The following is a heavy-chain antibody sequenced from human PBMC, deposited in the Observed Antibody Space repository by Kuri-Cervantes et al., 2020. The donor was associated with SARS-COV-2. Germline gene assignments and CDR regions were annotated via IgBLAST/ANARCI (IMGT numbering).Heavy chain of an antibody. CDR1: GFTFSDFY. CDR3: ARDRDNWNYPDY. D-gene: IGHD1-7*01. J-gene: IGHJ4*02. CDR2: ISGSGNNI. V-gene: IGHV3-11*04. Sequence: GGSLRLSCAVSGFTFSDFYMSWIRQAPGKGMEWIAYISGSGNNIFYSDSVMGRFTISRDNAENSLYLQMNSLRADDTAVYFCARDRDNWNYPDYWGQGTLVTFSS.